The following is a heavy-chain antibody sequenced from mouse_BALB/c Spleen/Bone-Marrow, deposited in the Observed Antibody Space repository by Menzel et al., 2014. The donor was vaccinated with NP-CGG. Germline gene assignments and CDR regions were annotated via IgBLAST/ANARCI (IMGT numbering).Heavy chain of an antibody. D-gene: IGHD2-4*01. V-gene: IGHV14-3*02. CDR2: IDPANGNT. CDR3: ARYDYGVYFDY. J-gene: IGHJ2*01. Sequence: VQLKDSGAELVKPGASVKLSCTASGFNIKDTYMHWVKQRPEQGLEWIGRIDPANGNTKYDPKFQGKATITADTSSNTAYLQLSSLTSEDTAVYYCARYDYGVYFDYWGQGTTLTVSS. CDR1: GFNIKDTY.